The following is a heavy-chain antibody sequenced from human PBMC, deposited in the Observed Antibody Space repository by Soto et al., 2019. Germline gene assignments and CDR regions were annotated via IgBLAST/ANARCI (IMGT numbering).Heavy chain of an antibody. CDR3: ARDRWRLQNAFDI. CDR1: GFTFSSYW. J-gene: IGHJ3*02. D-gene: IGHD2-21*02. V-gene: IGHV3-74*01. CDR2: INPDGSAT. Sequence: GGSLRLSCAASGFTFSSYWIHWVRQAPGKGLVWVSRINPDGSATNYADSVKGRFTISRDNAKNTLYLQMNSLRAEDTAVFYCARDRWRLQNAFDIWGQGTMVTVSS.